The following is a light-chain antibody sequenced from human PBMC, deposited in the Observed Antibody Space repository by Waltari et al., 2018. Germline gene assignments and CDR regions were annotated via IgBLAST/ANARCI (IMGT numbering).Light chain of an antibody. V-gene: IGLV2-8*01. CDR2: EVS. CDR3: SSYAGSNNFV. J-gene: IGLJ2*01. Sequence: QSALTQPPSASGSPGQSVTISCTGTSSDVGGYNYVSWYQQHPGKAPKLMIYEVSKRPSGVPDSFSGSRSGTTAALTVSGLQAEDEADYYCSSYAGSNNFVFGGGTKLTVL. CDR1: SSDVGGYNY.